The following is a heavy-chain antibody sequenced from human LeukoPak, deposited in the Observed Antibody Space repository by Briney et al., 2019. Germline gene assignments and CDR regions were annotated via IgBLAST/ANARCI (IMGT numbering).Heavy chain of an antibody. CDR3: ARGGSEGD. V-gene: IGHV4-61*02. Sequence: SETLSLTCTVSGGSIRSGSYYWSWIRQPAGKGLEWIGRIDTSGSTNYNPSLKSRITISIDTSKNHFSLKMSSVTAADTAVYYCARGGSEGDWGQGTLVTVSS. J-gene: IGHJ4*02. CDR2: IDTSGST. D-gene: IGHD3-16*01. CDR1: GGSIRSGSYY.